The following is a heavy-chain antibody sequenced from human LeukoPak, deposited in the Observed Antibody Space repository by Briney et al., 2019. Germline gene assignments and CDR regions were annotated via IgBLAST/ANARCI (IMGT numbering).Heavy chain of an antibody. CDR3: ARSCGSGTYPFDY. V-gene: IGHV3-72*01. CDR1: GFTFSDHY. D-gene: IGHD3-10*01. CDR2: TRKKVNSYTT. Sequence: GGSLRLSCAASGFTFSDHYMDWVRQAPGKGLEWVGRTRKKVNSYTTEYAASVKGRFTISRDDSKNSLYLQMNSLKTEDTAVYYCARSCGSGTYPFDYWGQGTLVTVSS. J-gene: IGHJ4*02.